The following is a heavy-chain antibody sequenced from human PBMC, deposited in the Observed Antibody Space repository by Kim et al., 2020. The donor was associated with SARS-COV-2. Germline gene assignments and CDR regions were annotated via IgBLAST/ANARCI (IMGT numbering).Heavy chain of an antibody. CDR1: GYSFTSYW. CDR2: IDPSDSYT. V-gene: IGHV5-10-1*01. CDR3: ARWIFGVVTNYYYYGMDV. Sequence: GESLKISCKGSGYSFTSYWISWVRQMPVKGLEWMGRIDPSDSYTNYSPSFQGHVTISADKSISTAYLQWSSLKASDTAMYYCARWIFGVVTNYYYYGMDVWGQGTTVTVSS. J-gene: IGHJ6*02. D-gene: IGHD3-3*01.